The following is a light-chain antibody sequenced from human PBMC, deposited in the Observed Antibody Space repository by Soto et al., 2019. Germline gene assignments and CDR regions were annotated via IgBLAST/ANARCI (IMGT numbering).Light chain of an antibody. CDR3: QQSYSTPIT. CDR1: QTIRRY. V-gene: IGKV1-39*01. J-gene: IGKJ2*01. Sequence: DIQMTQSPSSLSASVGDRVTITCRASQTIRRYLNWYQQKPGKPPKFLIYEASHLQSGVPSRFSGGGSGTDFTLTIRSLQPEDFATYYCQQSYSTPITFGQGTKTGDQ. CDR2: EAS.